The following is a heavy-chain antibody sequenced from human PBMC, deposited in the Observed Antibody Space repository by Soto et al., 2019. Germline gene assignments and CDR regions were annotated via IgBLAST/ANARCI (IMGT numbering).Heavy chain of an antibody. D-gene: IGHD2-2*01. Sequence: SVKVSCKASGGTFSSYTISWVRQAPGQGLEWMGRIIPILGIANYAQKFQGRVTITADKSTSTAYMELSSLRSEDTAVYYCARGYCSSTSCYAHDAFDIWGQGTMVTVSS. V-gene: IGHV1-69*02. CDR1: GGTFSSYT. J-gene: IGHJ3*02. CDR3: ARGYCSSTSCYAHDAFDI. CDR2: IIPILGIA.